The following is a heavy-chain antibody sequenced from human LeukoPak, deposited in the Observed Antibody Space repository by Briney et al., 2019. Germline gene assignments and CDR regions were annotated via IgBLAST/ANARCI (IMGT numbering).Heavy chain of an antibody. CDR1: GYSISSGYY. CDR2: INHSGST. D-gene: IGHD3-10*01. V-gene: IGHV4-38-2*02. CDR3: AKIHGSGSHYWEEFDY. Sequence: SETLSLTCTVSGYSISSGYYWSWIRQPPGQGLEWIGEINHSGSTNYNPSLKSRVTISVDTSKNQFSLKLSSVTAADTAVYYCAKIHGSGSHYWEEFDYWGQGTRVTVSS. J-gene: IGHJ4*02.